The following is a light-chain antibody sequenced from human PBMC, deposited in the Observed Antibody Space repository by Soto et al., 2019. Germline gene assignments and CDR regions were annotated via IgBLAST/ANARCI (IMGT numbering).Light chain of an antibody. CDR3: LLSYGDARV. CDR1: TGAVTSDHY. CDR2: DTT. Sequence: QAVVTQEPSLTVSPGGTVTLTCVSATGAVTSDHYAYWFQQKPGQAPWTLIYDTTNRHSWTPARFSGSLLGGKAALTLSGAQPADEADYYCLLSYGDARVFGGGTKLTVL. J-gene: IGLJ3*02. V-gene: IGLV7-46*01.